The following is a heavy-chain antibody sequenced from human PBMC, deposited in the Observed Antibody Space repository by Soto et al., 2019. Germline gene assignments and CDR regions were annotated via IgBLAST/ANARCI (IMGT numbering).Heavy chain of an antibody. CDR2: INPHGGST. D-gene: IGHD6-13*01. CDR1: RDTFTSYY. CDR3: TRDASRDSSARGWFDP. Sequence: ASVKVSCKAPRDTFTSYYINWVRQAPGQGLEWMGVINPHGGSTAYAQKFKGRVTLTRDTSASTVYMEVNSLRAEDTAVYYCTRDASRDSSARGWFDPWGPGTLVTVSS. J-gene: IGHJ5*02. V-gene: IGHV1-46*01.